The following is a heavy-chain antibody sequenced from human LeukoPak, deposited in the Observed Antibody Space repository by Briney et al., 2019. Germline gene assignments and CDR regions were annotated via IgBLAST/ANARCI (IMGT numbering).Heavy chain of an antibody. CDR3: ARVLATVTTGGMDV. CDR1: GGPLRHGSYY. V-gene: IGHV4-61*01. CDR2: IYYSGST. J-gene: IGHJ6*04. Sequence: KPSETLSLTCTVSGGPLRHGSYYWSWVPQPPGEGLGWVGYIYYSGSTNYNPSLKSRVTISVDTSKNQFSLKLSSVTAADTAVYYCARVLATVTTGGMDVWGKGTTVTVSS. D-gene: IGHD4-17*01.